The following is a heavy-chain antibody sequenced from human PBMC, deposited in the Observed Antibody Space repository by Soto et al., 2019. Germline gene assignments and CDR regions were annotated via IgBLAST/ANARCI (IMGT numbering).Heavy chain of an antibody. J-gene: IGHJ6*02. D-gene: IGHD5-12*01. CDR2: IIPVFRAP. V-gene: IGHV1-69*12. CDR3: ARDKDRPRLGGNDYYSTDV. CDR1: GGTFSTYA. Sequence: QVHLVQSGAEVKKPGSSVKVSCKVSGGTFSTYAISWVRQAPGQGLEWMGGIIPVFRAPDYAQKFQGRVTITADESARTAYMELNGLGSEDTAMYYCARDKDRPRLGGNDYYSTDVWGQGTTVTVSS.